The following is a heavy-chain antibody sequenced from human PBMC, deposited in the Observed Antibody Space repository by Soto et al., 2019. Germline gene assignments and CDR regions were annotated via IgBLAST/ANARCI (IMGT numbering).Heavy chain of an antibody. J-gene: IGHJ5*02. D-gene: IGHD3-10*01. V-gene: IGHV1-18*01. CDR3: ARVLRGVVNWFDP. Sequence: GASVKVSCKTSGDTFTNFGLSWVRQAPGQGLEWMGWIATYNTNRNYAQKFQGRLTLTTDTSTSAADMELKSLGYDDTAVYYCARVLRGVVNWFDPWGQGTLVTVSS. CDR1: GDTFTNFG. CDR2: IATYNTNR.